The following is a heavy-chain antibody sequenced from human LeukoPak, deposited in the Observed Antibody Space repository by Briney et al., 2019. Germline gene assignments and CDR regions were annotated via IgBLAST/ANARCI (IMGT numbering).Heavy chain of an antibody. V-gene: IGHV4-39*01. CDR2: ICYSGSA. CDR3: ARVRTGGYVDY. D-gene: IGHD2-8*02. Sequence: SETLSLTCTVSGGSISSYYWGWIRQPPGKGLEWIGTICYSGSAYYNPSLKSRVTISVDTSKNQFSLKLGSVTAADTAVYYCARVRTGGYVDYWGQGTLVTVSS. J-gene: IGHJ4*02. CDR1: GGSISSYY.